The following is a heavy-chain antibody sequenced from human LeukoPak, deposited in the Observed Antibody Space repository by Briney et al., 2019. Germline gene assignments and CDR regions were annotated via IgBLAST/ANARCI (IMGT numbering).Heavy chain of an antibody. Sequence: GGSLRLSSSASRFPFISYAMHRVRQAPGKGLEYVSAISNSGGSTYYADSVKGRFTIYRDNSKNTLYIPMSSLRAEDTAVYFCVRGYSFGPYGMDVWGQGTTVTVSS. CDR3: VRGYSFGPYGMDV. V-gene: IGHV3-64*05. CDR2: ISNSGGST. CDR1: RFPFISYA. D-gene: IGHD2-15*01. J-gene: IGHJ6*02.